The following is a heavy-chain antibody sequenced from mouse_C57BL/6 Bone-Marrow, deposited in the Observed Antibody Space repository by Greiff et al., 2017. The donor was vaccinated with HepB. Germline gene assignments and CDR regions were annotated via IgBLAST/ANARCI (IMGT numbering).Heavy chain of an antibody. D-gene: IGHD3-2*02. CDR2: IYPSDSET. Sequence: QVQLQQPGAELVRPGSSVKLSCKASGYTFTSYWMDWVKQRPGQGLEWIGNIYPSDSETHYNQKFKDKATLTVDKSSSTAYMQLSSLTSEDSAVYYCARGETAQATVAYWGQGTRVTVSA. CDR1: GYTFTSYW. V-gene: IGHV1-61*01. CDR3: ARGETAQATVAY. J-gene: IGHJ3*01.